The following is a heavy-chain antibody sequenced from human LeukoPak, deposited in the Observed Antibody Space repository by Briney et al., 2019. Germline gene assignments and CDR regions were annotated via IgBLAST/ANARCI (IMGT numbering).Heavy chain of an antibody. Sequence: GASVKVSCKASGGTFSSYAISWVRQAPGQGLEWMGRIIPILGIANYAQKFQGRVTITADKSTSTAYMELSSLRPEDTAVYYCASTIPHCSSTSCYRRAANWFDPWGQGTLVTVSS. J-gene: IGHJ5*02. CDR1: GGTFSSYA. CDR2: IIPILGIA. V-gene: IGHV1-69*04. D-gene: IGHD2-2*01. CDR3: ASTIPHCSSTSCYRRAANWFDP.